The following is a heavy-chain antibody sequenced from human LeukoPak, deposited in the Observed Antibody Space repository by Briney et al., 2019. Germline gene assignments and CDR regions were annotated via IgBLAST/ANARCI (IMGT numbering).Heavy chain of an antibody. Sequence: GGSLRLSCAASGFTFSSSAMSWVRQVPGKGLEWVSGISASGGSTYYADSVRGRLTISRDNSKNTLYVQMNSLRDEDTAVYYCAKDIVGATMAYWGQGTLVTVSS. CDR3: AKDIVGATMAY. CDR2: ISASGGST. J-gene: IGHJ4*02. D-gene: IGHD1-26*01. V-gene: IGHV3-23*01. CDR1: GFTFSSSA.